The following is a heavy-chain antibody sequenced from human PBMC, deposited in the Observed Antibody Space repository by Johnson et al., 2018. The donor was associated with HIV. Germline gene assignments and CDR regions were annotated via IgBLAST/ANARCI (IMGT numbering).Heavy chain of an antibody. V-gene: IGHV3-9*01. CDR1: GFTFDDYA. J-gene: IGHJ3*02. CDR2: ISWNSGSI. CDR3: ARDLRFDRLVQGRVIISGVFDM. Sequence: VQLVESGGGLVQPGRSLRLSCAGSGFTFDDYAMHWVRQAPGKGLEWVSGISWNSGSIGYADSVKGRFTISRDNAKKSLYLQMNSLRAEDTAFYYCARDLRFDRLVQGRVIISGVFDMWGQGTVVHVSS. D-gene: IGHD3-10*01.